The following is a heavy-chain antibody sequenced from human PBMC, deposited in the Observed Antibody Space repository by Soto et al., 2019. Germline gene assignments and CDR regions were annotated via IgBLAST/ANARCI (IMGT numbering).Heavy chain of an antibody. CDR1: GDSVSSNSAA. CDR2: TYYRSKWYN. J-gene: IGHJ5*02. Sequence: PSQTLSLTCAISGDSVSSNSAAWNWIRQSPSRGLEWLGRTYYRSKWYNYYAVSVKSRITITPDTSKNQFSLQLNSVTPEDTAVYYWARESSSWYSTWFDPWGQGTRVTVPS. CDR3: ARESSSWYSTWFDP. V-gene: IGHV6-1*01. D-gene: IGHD6-13*01.